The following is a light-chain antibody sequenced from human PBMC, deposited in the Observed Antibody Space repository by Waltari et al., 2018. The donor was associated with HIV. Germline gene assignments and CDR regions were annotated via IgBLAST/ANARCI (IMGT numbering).Light chain of an antibody. CDR1: SSNIGDNY. V-gene: IGLV1-47*01. J-gene: IGLJ3*02. CDR3: ATWDNSLSVWV. Sequence: QSVVTQPPSASGTPGQRVTISCSGSSSNIGDNYVYWYQQFPGTTPKLLIYMNDRRPSGVPDRFSGSKSGTSASLAISGLRSEDEADYYCATWDNSLSVWVFGGGSKLTVL. CDR2: MND.